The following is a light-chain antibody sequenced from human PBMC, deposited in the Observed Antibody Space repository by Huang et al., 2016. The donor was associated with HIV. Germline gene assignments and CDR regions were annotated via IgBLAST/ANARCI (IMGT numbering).Light chain of an antibody. V-gene: IGKV1-8*01. J-gene: IGKJ5*01. CDR3: QQYYTYPLT. CDR1: QAISDY. CDR2: AAS. Sequence: AIQMTQSPSSLSASTGDRVTITCRASQAISDYLAWFQQKPGNAPKLLIYAASTLQSGVPSRFSGSGSGTDFTFTSSRLQSEDFATYYCQQYYTYPLTFGQGTRLETK.